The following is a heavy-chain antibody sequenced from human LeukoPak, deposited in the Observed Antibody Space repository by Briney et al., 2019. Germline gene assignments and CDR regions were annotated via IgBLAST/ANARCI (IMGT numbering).Heavy chain of an antibody. CDR1: GFTFSSYV. J-gene: IGHJ4*02. CDR3: AVQSFDY. V-gene: IGHV3-64D*06. CDR2: INSDGGDT. Sequence: GSLRLSCSASGFTFSSYVMHWVRQAPGKGLEYVSGINSDGGDTSYTASVKGRFTVSRDNSGNTLYLQMSSLRPEDTAVYYCAVQSFDYWGQGTLVTVSS.